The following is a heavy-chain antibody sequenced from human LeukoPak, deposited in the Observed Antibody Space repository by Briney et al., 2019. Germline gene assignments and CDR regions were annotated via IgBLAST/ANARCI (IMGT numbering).Heavy chain of an antibody. J-gene: IGHJ5*02. V-gene: IGHV3-49*05. Sequence: NPGGSLRLSCRTSGFTFADYALSWFRQAPGKGLEWVGFIRGKAYGGTTENAASLKDRFTISRDDSTSIAYLQMKSLKTEDTAVYYCARAPRPVAWNWFDPWGQGTLVTVSS. CDR3: ARAPRPVAWNWFDP. D-gene: IGHD2-15*01. CDR2: IRGKAYGGTT. CDR1: GFTFADYA.